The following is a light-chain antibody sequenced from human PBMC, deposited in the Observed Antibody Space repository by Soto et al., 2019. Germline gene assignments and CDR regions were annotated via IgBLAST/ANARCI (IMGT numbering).Light chain of an antibody. J-gene: IGKJ5*01. CDR2: GAS. CDR1: QSVSSN. V-gene: IGKV3-15*01. Sequence: VMTQSPAPLSVSPGERATLSCRASQSVSSNLAWYQQKPGQAPRLLIYGASTRATDIPARFSGSGSGTEFTLTISSLQSEDFAVYYCQQYNYWPITFSPGTRLEIK. CDR3: QQYNYWPIT.